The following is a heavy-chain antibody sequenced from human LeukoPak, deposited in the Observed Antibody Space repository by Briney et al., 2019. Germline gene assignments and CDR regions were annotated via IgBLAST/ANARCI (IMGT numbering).Heavy chain of an antibody. Sequence: GGSLRLSCAASGFTFDDYAMHWVRHAPGKGLEWVSGISWNSGSIGYADSVKGRFTISRDNAKNSLYLPMNSLRAEDTALYYCAKEGGPLYCSGGSCSPFIDYWGQGTLVTVSS. CDR2: ISWNSGSI. CDR3: AKEGGPLYCSGGSCSPFIDY. CDR1: GFTFDDYA. V-gene: IGHV3-9*01. D-gene: IGHD2-15*01. J-gene: IGHJ4*02.